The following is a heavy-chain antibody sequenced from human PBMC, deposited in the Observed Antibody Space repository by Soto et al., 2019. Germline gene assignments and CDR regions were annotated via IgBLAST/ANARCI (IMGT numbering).Heavy chain of an antibody. Sequence: SETLSLTCTVSGGSISSSSYYWGWIRQPPGKGLEWIGSIYYSGSTYYNPSLKSRVTISVDTSKNQFSLKLSSVTAADTAVYYCARHQCSSTSCPFYYYYMDVWGKGTTVTVSS. J-gene: IGHJ6*03. CDR1: GGSISSSSYY. CDR3: ARHQCSSTSCPFYYYYMDV. CDR2: IYYSGST. D-gene: IGHD2-2*01. V-gene: IGHV4-39*01.